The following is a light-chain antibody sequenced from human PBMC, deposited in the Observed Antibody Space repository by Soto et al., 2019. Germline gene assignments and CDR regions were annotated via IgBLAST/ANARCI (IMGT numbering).Light chain of an antibody. J-gene: IGKJ2*01. CDR3: RQYGSSPSYT. CDR1: QSVSSSSY. V-gene: IGKV3-20*01. CDR2: GAS. Sequence: EIVLTQSPGTLSLSPGERATLSCRASQSVSSSSYLAWYQQQPGQAPRLLIYGASSRATGIPDRFSGSGSATGFTLTISRLEPEDFAVYYCRQYGSSPSYTFGQGTKLEIK.